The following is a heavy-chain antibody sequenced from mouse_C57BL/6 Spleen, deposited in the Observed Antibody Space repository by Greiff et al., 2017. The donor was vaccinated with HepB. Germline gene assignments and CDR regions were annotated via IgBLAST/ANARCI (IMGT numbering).Heavy chain of an antibody. Sequence: EVQLQQSGPGLVKPSQSLSLTCSVTGYSITSGYYWNWIRQFPGNKLEWMGYISYDGSNNYNPSLKNRISITRDTSKNQFFLKLNSVTTEDTATYYCARDLGWSTTGAMDYWGQGTSVTVSS. J-gene: IGHJ4*01. V-gene: IGHV3-6*01. CDR1: GYSITSGYY. CDR2: ISYDGSN. D-gene: IGHD1-1*01. CDR3: ARDLGWSTTGAMDY.